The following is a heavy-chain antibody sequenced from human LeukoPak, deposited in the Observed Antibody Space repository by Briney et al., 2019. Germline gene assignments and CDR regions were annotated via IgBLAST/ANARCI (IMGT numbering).Heavy chain of an antibody. V-gene: IGHV3-30*03. J-gene: IGHJ4*02. CDR3: ARAGSNGGYDYFDY. Sequence: GGSLRLSCEASGFTFNNFGMHWVRQAPGKGLEWVAVISYDGSNKYYADSVKGRFTISRDNSKNTLYLQMNSLRAEDTAVYYCARAGSNGGYDYFDYWGQGTLVTVSS. CDR1: GFTFNNFG. D-gene: IGHD5-12*01. CDR2: ISYDGSNK.